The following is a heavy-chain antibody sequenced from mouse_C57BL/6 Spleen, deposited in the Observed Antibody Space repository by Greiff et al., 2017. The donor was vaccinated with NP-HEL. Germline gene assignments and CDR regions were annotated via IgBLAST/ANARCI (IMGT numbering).Heavy chain of an antibody. CDR2: INPNNGGT. V-gene: IGHV1-18*01. Sequence: EVQLQQSGPELVKPGASVKIPCKASGYTFTDYNMDWVKQSHGKSLEWIGDINPNNGGTIYNQKFKGKATLTVDKSSSTAYMELRSLTSEDTAVYYCARRRYDVRSFAYWGQGTLVTVSA. J-gene: IGHJ3*01. CDR3: ARRRYDVRSFAY. D-gene: IGHD2-12*01. CDR1: GYTFTDYN.